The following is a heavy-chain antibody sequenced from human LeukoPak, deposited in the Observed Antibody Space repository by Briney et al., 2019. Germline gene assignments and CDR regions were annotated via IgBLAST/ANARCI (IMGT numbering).Heavy chain of an antibody. J-gene: IGHJ4*02. CDR3: ARGGEWELLPFDY. V-gene: IGHV3-21*01. Sequence: GGSLRLSCAASGFTFRNYWMSWVRQAPGKGLEWVSSISSSSSYIYYADSVKGRFTISRDNAKNSLYLQMNSLRAEDTAVYYCARGGEWELLPFDYWGQGTLVTVSS. D-gene: IGHD1-26*01. CDR2: ISSSSSYI. CDR1: GFTFRNYW.